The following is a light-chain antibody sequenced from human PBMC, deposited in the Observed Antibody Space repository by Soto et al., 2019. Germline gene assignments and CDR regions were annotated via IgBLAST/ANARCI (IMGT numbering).Light chain of an antibody. J-gene: IGKJ2*01. CDR2: GAS. CDR1: QSVSSSS. CDR3: QEYGSSPLYT. Sequence: EIGLTQSQGTLSLSPGERATLSCRASQSVSSSSLAWYQQKPGQAPSLQIYGASSRATGIPDRFSGSGSGTDFTPTISSLEPEDFAVYYCQEYGSSPLYTFGQGTKLEIK. V-gene: IGKV3-20*01.